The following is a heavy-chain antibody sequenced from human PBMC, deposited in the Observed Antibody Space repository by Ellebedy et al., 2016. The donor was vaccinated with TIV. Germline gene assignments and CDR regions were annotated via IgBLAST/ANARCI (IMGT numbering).Heavy chain of an antibody. CDR1: GASISSYL. CDR3: ARISSSSAYYFDY. V-gene: IGHV4-4*07. CDR2: MSSSGST. D-gene: IGHD6-6*01. J-gene: IGHJ4*02. Sequence: MPGGSLRLSCTVSGASISSYLWSWIRQPAGKGLEWVGRMSSSGSTNYNPSLKSRLTMSVDTSKNQFSLKLSSVTAADTAVYYCARISSSSAYYFDYWGQGTLVTVSS.